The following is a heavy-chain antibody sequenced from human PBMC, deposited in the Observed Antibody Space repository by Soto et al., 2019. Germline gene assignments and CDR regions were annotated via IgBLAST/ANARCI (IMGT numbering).Heavy chain of an antibody. V-gene: IGHV1-2*02. D-gene: IGHD6-13*01. CDR3: ARGPLTFYSSSWYVGY. Sequence: ASVKVSCKASGYTFTGYYMHWVRQAPGQGLEWMGWVNPNSGGTNYAQKFQGRVTMTRDTSISTAYMELSRLRSDDTAVYYCARGPLTFYSSSWYVGYWGQGTLVTVSS. CDR1: GYTFTGYY. CDR2: VNPNSGGT. J-gene: IGHJ4*02.